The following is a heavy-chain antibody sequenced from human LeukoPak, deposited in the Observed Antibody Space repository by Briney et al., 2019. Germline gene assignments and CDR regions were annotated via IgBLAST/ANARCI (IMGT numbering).Heavy chain of an antibody. J-gene: IGHJ3*02. CDR1: GFTFSSYG. Sequence: GGSLRLSCAASGFTFSSYGMHWVRQAPGKGLEWVAVIWCDGNNKYYVDSVKGRFTISRDTSKNTLYLQMNSLRGEDTAIYYCARDGLASIGLDMWGQGTVVTVSS. V-gene: IGHV3-33*01. CDR3: ARDGLASIGLDM. D-gene: IGHD5-24*01. CDR2: IWCDGNNK.